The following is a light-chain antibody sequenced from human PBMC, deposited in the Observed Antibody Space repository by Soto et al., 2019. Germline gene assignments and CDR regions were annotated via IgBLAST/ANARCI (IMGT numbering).Light chain of an antibody. CDR2: GAS. CDR3: QQYGSSPMYT. J-gene: IGKJ2*01. V-gene: IGKV3-20*01. CDR1: QSVRSGY. Sequence: EIVLTQSPGTLSLSPGERATLSCRASQSVRSGYLAGYHQNPGQAPRPLIFGASSRATGIPDRFSGSGSGTDFTLTISRLEPEDFAVYYCQQYGSSPMYTFGQGTKLEIK.